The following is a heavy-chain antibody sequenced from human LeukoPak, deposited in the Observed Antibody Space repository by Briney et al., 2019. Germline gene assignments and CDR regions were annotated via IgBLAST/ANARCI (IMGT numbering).Heavy chain of an antibody. Sequence: PGGSLRLSCAASGFTFSSYGMHWVRQAPGKGLEWVAFIRYDGSNKYYADSVKGRFTISRDNSKNTLYLQMNSLRAEDTAVYYCAKARWGTHLRAFDIWGQGTMVTVSS. J-gene: IGHJ3*02. CDR3: AKARWGTHLRAFDI. V-gene: IGHV3-30*02. CDR1: GFTFSSYG. D-gene: IGHD7-27*01. CDR2: IRYDGSNK.